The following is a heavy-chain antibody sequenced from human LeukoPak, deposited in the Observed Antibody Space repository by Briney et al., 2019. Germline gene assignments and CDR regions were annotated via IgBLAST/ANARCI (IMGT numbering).Heavy chain of an antibody. D-gene: IGHD3-22*01. J-gene: IGHJ6*03. V-gene: IGHV3-7*01. CDR3: ARESINYYDSSGYYLYYYYMDV. CDR1: GFTFSSYS. CDR2: INQDGSEK. Sequence: GGSLRLSCAASGFTFSSYSMSWVRQAPGKGLEWVANINQDGSEKYYVDSVKGRFTISRDTAKNSLYLQMSSLRAEDTAVYYCARESINYYDSSGYYLYYYYMDVWGKGTTVTVSS.